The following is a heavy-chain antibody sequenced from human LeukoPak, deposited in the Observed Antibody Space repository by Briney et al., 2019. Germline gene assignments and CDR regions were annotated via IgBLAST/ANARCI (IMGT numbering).Heavy chain of an antibody. CDR2: IYYSGST. J-gene: IGHJ6*03. CDR3: ARHPQWLVSSYYYYYMDV. D-gene: IGHD6-19*01. CDR1: GFTFSRYW. V-gene: IGHV4-39*01. Sequence: KAGGSLRLSCAASGFTFSRYWMSWVRQAPGKGLEWIGSIYYSGSTYYNPSLKRRVTISVDTSKNQFSLKLSSVTAADTAVYYCARHPQWLVSSYYYYYMDVWGKGTTVTVSS.